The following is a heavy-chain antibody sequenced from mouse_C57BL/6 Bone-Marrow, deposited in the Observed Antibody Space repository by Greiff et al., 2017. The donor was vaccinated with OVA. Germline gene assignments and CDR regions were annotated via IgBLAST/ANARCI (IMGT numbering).Heavy chain of an antibody. CDR3: ARGMRPFAY. CDR1: GFTIKNTY. CDR2: IDPANGNT. J-gene: IGHJ3*01. V-gene: IGHV14-3*01. Sequence: VQLQQSVAELVRPGASVKLSCTASGFTIKNTYMHWVKQRPEQGLEWIGRIDPANGNTKYAPKFQGKATITADTSSNTPYLQLSSMTSEATAIYYWARGMRPFAYWGQGTLVTVSA.